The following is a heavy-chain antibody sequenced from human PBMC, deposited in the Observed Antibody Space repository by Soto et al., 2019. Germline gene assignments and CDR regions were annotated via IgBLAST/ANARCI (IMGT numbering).Heavy chain of an antibody. CDR2: INPNSGGT. D-gene: IGHD2-21*01. CDR3: ARGSKYSSDYYYYIDV. V-gene: IGHV1-2*04. J-gene: IGHJ6*03. Sequence: GASVKVSCKASGYTFTSYGISWVRQAPGQGLEWMGWINPNSGGTNYAQKFQGWVTMTRDTSISTAYMELSRLRSDDTAVYYCARGSKYSSDYYYYIDVWGKRTTVPVSS. CDR1: GYTFTSYG.